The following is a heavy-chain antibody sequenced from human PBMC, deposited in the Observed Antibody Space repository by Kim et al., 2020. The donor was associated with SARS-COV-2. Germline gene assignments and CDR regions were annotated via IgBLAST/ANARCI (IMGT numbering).Heavy chain of an antibody. J-gene: IGHJ6*02. V-gene: IGHV3-20*04. CDR1: GFTFDDYG. Sequence: GGSLRLSCAASGFTFDDYGMSWVRQAPGKGLEWVSGINWDGGSTGYADSVKGRFTISRDNAKNSLYLQMNSLRAEDTALYYCARVRYCSSTPLACYGMDVWGQGTTVTVSS. D-gene: IGHD2-2*01. CDR2: INWDGGST. CDR3: ARVRYCSSTPLACYGMDV.